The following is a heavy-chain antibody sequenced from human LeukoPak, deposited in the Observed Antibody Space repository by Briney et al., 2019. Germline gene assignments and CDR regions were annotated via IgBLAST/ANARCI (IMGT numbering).Heavy chain of an antibody. V-gene: IGHV4-39*01. Sequence: PSETLSLTCTVSGGSISSSSYYWGWIRQPPEKGLEWIGYIYYSGSTYYNPSLKSRVTISVDTSKNQFSLKLGSVTAADTAVYYGAVSPDYYYMDVWGKGTTVTVSS. J-gene: IGHJ6*03. CDR3: AVSPDYYYMDV. CDR2: IYYSGST. CDR1: GGSISSSSYY.